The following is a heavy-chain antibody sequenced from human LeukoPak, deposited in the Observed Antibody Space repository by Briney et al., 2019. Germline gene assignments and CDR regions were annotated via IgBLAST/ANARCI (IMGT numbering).Heavy chain of an antibody. D-gene: IGHD3-22*01. CDR2: ISSSSSYI. CDR1: GFTFSSYS. Sequence: GGSLGLSCAASGFTFSSYSMNWVRQAPGKGLEWVSSISSSSSYIYYADSVKGRFTISRDNAKNSLYLQMNSLRAEDTAVYYCASPGHYDSSGYYDYWGQGTLVTVSS. V-gene: IGHV3-21*01. J-gene: IGHJ4*02. CDR3: ASPGHYDSSGYYDY.